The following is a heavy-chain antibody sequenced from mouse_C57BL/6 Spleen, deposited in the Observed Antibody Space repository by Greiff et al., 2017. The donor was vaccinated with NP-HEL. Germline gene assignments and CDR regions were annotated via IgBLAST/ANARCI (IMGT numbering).Heavy chain of an antibody. D-gene: IGHD1-1*01. J-gene: IGHJ4*01. CDR2: INPSSGYT. V-gene: IGHV1-7*01. CDR1: GYTFTSYW. Sequence: VKLVESGAELAKPGASVKLSCKASGYTFTSYWMHWVKQRPGQGLEWIGYINPSSGYTKYNQKFKDKATLTADKSSSTAYMQLSSLTYEDSAVYYCAIYGSSSFYAMDYWGQGTSVTVSS. CDR3: AIYGSSSFYAMDY.